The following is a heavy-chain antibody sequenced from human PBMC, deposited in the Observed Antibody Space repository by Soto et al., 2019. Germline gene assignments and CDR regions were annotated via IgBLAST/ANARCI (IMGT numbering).Heavy chain of an antibody. J-gene: IGHJ6*02. V-gene: IGHV3-30-3*01. Sequence: QLQLVESGGGVVQPGRSLRLSCAASGFTFSNYIMHWVRQAPGKGLEWVAFISYDGSNKDYADSVKGRFTISRDNSKNTLYLQLSSLRPEDTAVYYCAGGDTYYAMGVWGQGTTGTVSS. CDR1: GFTFSNYI. CDR2: ISYDGSNK. CDR3: AGGDTYYAMGV. D-gene: IGHD5-18*01.